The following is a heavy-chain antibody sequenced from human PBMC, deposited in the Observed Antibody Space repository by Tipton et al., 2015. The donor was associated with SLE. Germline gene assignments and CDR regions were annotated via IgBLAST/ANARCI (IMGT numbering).Heavy chain of an antibody. CDR2: IYYSGST. Sequence: TLSLTCTVSGGSISSSSYYWGWIRQPPGKGLEWIGSIYYSGSTYYNPSLTSRVTISVDTSKNQYSLKLSSVTAADTAGYYWARYCSGGSCCYAFDSWGQGTMVTVSS. V-gene: IGHV4-39*07. CDR3: ARYCSGGSCCYAFDS. J-gene: IGHJ3*02. CDR1: GGSISSSSYY. D-gene: IGHD2-15*01.